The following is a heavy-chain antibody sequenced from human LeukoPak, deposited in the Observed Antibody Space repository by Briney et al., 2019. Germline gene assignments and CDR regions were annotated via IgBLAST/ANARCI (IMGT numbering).Heavy chain of an antibody. CDR2: IRYDGSNK. CDR1: GFTFSSYG. J-gene: IGHJ4*02. D-gene: IGHD5-24*01. CDR3: ARDRQDPGEMSN. V-gene: IGHV3-30*02. Sequence: GGSLRLSCAASGFTFSSYGMHWVRQAPGKGLEWVAFIRYDGSNKYYADSVKGRFTISRDNSKNTLYLQMNSLRAEDTAVYYCARDRQDPGEMSNWGQGTLVTVSS.